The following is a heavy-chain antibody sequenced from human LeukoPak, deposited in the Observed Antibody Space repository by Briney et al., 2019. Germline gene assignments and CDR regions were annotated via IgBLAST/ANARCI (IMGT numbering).Heavy chain of an antibody. V-gene: IGHV3-23*01. CDR3: AKDLGRDGYEIFDF. J-gene: IGHJ4*02. D-gene: IGHD5-24*01. CDR1: GFTFSSYA. Sequence: GGSLRLSCAASGFTFSSYAMSWVRQAPGKGLEWVSTISSSGGSTYYADSVKGRFTVSRDNSKNTVFLQMNSLRAEDTAVYYCAKDLGRDGYEIFDFWGQGTLVTVSS. CDR2: ISSSGGST.